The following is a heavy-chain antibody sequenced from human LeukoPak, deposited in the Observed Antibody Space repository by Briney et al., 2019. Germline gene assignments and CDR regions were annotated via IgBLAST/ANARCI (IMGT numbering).Heavy chain of an antibody. J-gene: IGHJ4*02. CDR3: ARDFSTVTIYPKLNY. Sequence: KSGGSLRLSCAASGFTFSSYSMNWVRQAPGKGLEWVSSISSSSSYIYYADSVKGRFTISRDNAKNSLYLQMNSLRAEDTAVYYCARDFSTVTIYPKLNYWGQGTLVTVSS. CDR1: GFTFSSYS. CDR2: ISSSSSYI. D-gene: IGHD4-17*01. V-gene: IGHV3-21*01.